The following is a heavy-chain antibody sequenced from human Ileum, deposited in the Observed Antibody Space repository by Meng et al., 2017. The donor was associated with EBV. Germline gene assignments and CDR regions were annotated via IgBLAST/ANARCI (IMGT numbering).Heavy chain of an antibody. CDR3: ARDFGPHQLWY. D-gene: IGHD3-16*01. V-gene: IGHV4-4*02. CDR1: GGSISSSNW. CDR2: IYHSGST. Sequence: QGLLTESGPGLAKPAGTLSLTSAASGGSISSSNWWSWVRQPPGKGLEWIGEIYHSGSTNYNPSLKSRVTISVDKSKNQFSLKLSSVTAADTAVYYCARDFGPHQLWYWGQGTLVTVSS. J-gene: IGHJ4*02.